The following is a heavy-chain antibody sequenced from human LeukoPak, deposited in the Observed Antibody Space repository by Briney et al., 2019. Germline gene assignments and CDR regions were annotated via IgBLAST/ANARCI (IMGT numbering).Heavy chain of an antibody. CDR2: INPNSGGT. CDR3: ARDDYGDPNFDY. D-gene: IGHD4-17*01. J-gene: IGHJ4*02. CDR1: GYTFTGYY. Sequence: ASVNVSCKASGYTFTGYYMHWVRQAPGQGLEWMGWINPNSGGTNYAQKFQGRVTMTRDTSISTAYMELSRLRSDDTAVYYCARDDYGDPNFDYWGQGTLVTVSS. V-gene: IGHV1-2*02.